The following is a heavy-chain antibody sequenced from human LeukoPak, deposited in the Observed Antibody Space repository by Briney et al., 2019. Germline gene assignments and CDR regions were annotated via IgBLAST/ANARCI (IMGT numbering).Heavy chain of an antibody. CDR3: AREVYYYDSSGYYPNYFDY. J-gene: IGHJ4*02. Sequence: SQTLSLTCAVSGGSISSGGYSWSWIRQPPGKGLEWIGYIYHSGSTYYNPSLKSRVTISVDTSKNQFSLKLSSVTAADTAVYYCAREVYYYDSSGYYPNYFDYWGQGTLVTVSS. D-gene: IGHD3-22*01. CDR1: GGSISSGGYS. CDR2: IYHSGST. V-gene: IGHV4-30-2*05.